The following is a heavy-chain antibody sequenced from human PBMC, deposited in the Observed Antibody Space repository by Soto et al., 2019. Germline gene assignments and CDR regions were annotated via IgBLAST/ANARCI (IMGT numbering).Heavy chain of an antibody. CDR2: IYYSGST. Sequence: SETLSLTCTVSGGSISSYYWSWIRQPPGKGLEWIGYIYYSGSTNYNPSLKSRVTISVDTSKNQFSLKLSSVTAADTAVYYCARVPRDIVVVPAATTEYYYYYYMDVWGKGTTVTVSS. J-gene: IGHJ6*03. CDR1: GGSISSYY. D-gene: IGHD2-2*01. V-gene: IGHV4-59*01. CDR3: ARVPRDIVVVPAATTEYYYYYYMDV.